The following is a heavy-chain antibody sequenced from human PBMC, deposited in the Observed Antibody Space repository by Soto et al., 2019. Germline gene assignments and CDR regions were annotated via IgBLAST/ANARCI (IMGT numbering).Heavy chain of an antibody. CDR3: ARVVFAGILSGGWFDP. D-gene: IGHD3-10*01. Sequence: ASVKVSCKASGYTFTSYGISWVRQAPGQGLEWMGWISANNGNTDYAQKFQGRVTMTTDTSTSTAYMELSSLRSEDTAVYYCARVVFAGILSGGWFDPWGQGTLVTVSS. CDR1: GYTFTSYG. CDR2: ISANNGNT. V-gene: IGHV1-18*01. J-gene: IGHJ5*02.